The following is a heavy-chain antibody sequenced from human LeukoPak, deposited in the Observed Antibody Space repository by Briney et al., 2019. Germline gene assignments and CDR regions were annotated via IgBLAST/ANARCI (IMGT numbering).Heavy chain of an antibody. CDR1: GYTFTSYD. J-gene: IGHJ5*02. V-gene: IGHV1-8*01. Sequence: ASVKVSCKASGYTFTSYDINWVRQATGQGLEWMGWMNPNSGNTGYAQKFQGRVTMTRNTSISTAYMELSSLRSEDTAVYYCARDTKPMYYDFWSGYYTGGRSWFDPWGQGTLVTVSS. D-gene: IGHD3-3*01. CDR2: MNPNSGNT. CDR3: ARDTKPMYYDFWSGYYTGGRSWFDP.